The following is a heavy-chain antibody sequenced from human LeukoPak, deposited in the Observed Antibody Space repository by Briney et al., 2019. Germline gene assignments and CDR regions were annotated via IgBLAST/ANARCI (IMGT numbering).Heavy chain of an antibody. D-gene: IGHD6-13*01. CDR1: GFTFSSYG. Sequence: EGSLRLSCAASGFTFSSYGMHWVRQAPGKGLEWVAFIRYDGSNKYYADSVKGRFTISRDNSKNTLYLQMNSLRAEDTAVYYCAKSSKYSSSWTEYYYYYYGMDVWGQGTTVTVSS. V-gene: IGHV3-30*02. CDR2: IRYDGSNK. J-gene: IGHJ6*02. CDR3: AKSSKYSSSWTEYYYYYYGMDV.